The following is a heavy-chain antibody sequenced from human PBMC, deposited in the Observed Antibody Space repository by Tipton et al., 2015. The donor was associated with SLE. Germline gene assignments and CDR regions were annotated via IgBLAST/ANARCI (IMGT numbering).Heavy chain of an antibody. V-gene: IGHV4-34*01. CDR2: INHSGST. CDR1: GGSFSGYY. D-gene: IGHD3-22*01. CDR3: AKGRYYDSISYSMDV. J-gene: IGHJ6*02. Sequence: TLSLTCAVYGGSFSGYYWSWMRQPPGKGLEWIGEINHSGSTSYNPSLKSRVSISLDTSKNQFSLSLTSLTAADTAAYYCAKGRYYDSISYSMDVWGQGTTVTVSS.